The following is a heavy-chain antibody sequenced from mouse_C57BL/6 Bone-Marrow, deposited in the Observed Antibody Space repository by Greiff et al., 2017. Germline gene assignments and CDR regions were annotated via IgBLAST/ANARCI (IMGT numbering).Heavy chain of an antibody. V-gene: IGHV2-2*01. Sequence: VKLMESGPGLVQPSQSLSITCTVSGFSLTSYGVHWVRQSPGKGLEWLGVIWSGGSTDYNAAFISRLSISKYNSKSQVFFKMNSLQDDDTAKYYYDRSRYYCSMDYWGKGTSVTVSS. J-gene: IGHJ4*01. CDR2: IWSGGST. D-gene: IGHD1-1*01. CDR1: GFSLTSYG. CDR3: DRSRYYCSMDY.